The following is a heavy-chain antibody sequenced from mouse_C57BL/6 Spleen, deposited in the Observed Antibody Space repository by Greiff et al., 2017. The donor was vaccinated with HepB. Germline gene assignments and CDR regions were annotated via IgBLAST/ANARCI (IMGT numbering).Heavy chain of an antibody. J-gene: IGHJ2*01. CDR2: ISDGGSYT. V-gene: IGHV5-4*01. CDR1: GFTFSSYA. D-gene: IGHD1-1*01. Sequence: EVQLVESGGGLVKPGGSLKLSCAASGFTFSSYAMSWVRQTPEKRLEWVATISDGGSYTYYPDNVKGRFTISRDNAKNNLYLQMSHLKSEDTAMYYCASYYYGSSDYFDYWGQGTTLTVAS. CDR3: ASYYYGSSDYFDY.